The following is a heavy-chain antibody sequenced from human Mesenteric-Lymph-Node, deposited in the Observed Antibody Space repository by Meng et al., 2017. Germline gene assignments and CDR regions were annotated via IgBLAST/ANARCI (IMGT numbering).Heavy chain of an antibody. J-gene: IGHJ6*01. CDR1: GINFDDYA. CDR2: ISWDSGSI. CDR3: AKGVGKWLAHFYGMDV. D-gene: IGHD6-19*01. V-gene: IGHV3-9*01. Sequence: SLKISCAVSGINFDDYAMHWVRQVPGKGLEWVSGISWDSGSIAYADSVKGRFTVSRDNGKDSLYLQMNSPRDEDTALYYCAKGVGKWLAHFYGMDVWGQGTTVTVS.